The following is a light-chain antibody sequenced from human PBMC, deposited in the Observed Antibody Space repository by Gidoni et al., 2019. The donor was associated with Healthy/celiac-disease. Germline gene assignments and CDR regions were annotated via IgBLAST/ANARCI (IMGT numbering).Light chain of an antibody. CDR2: GAS. CDR3: QQYGSSPRA. V-gene: IGKV3-20*01. Sequence: EIVLSHSPGTLSLSPGERATLSCRASQSVSSSYLAWYQQKPGQAPRLLIYGASSRATGIPDRFSGSGSGTDFTLTISRLETEDFAVYYCQQYGSSPRAFGQGTKVEI. J-gene: IGKJ1*01. CDR1: QSVSSSY.